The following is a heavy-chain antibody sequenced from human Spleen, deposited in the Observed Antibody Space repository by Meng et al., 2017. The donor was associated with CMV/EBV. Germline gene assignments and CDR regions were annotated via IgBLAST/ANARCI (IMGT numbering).Heavy chain of an antibody. J-gene: IGHJ4*02. CDR3: ARGDTIMGSNYLDY. CDR2: IIPILGIA. CDR1: GGTFSSYA. V-gene: IGHV1-69*10. Sequence: SVKVSCKASGGTFSSYAISWVRQAPGQGLEWMGGIIPILGIANYAQKFQGRVTITADKSTSTAYMELSGLRSEDTAVYYCARGDTIMGSNYLDYWGQGTLVTVSS. D-gene: IGHD3-16*01.